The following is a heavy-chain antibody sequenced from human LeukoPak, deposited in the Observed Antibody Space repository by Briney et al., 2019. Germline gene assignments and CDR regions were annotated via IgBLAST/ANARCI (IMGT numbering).Heavy chain of an antibody. V-gene: IGHV1-69*04. CDR3: ARDVAVAGTRFDY. CDR1: GGTFSSYA. J-gene: IGHJ4*02. D-gene: IGHD6-19*01. Sequence: SVNVSCKASGGTFSSYAISWVRQAPGQGLEWMGGIIPILGIANYAQKLQGRVTITADKSTSTAYMELSSLRSEDTAVYYCARDVAVAGTRFDYWGQGTLVTVSS. CDR2: IIPILGIA.